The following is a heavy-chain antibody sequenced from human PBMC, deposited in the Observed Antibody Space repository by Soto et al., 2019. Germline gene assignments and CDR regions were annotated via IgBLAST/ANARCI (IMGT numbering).Heavy chain of an antibody. V-gene: IGHV3-30*18. CDR1: GFTFSSYG. J-gene: IGHJ6*03. D-gene: IGHD5-18*01. CDR2: ISYDGSNK. Sequence: GGSLRLSCAASGFTFSSYGMHWVRQAPGKGLEWVAVISYDGSNKYYADSVKGRFTISRDNSKNTLYLQMNSLRVEDTAVYYCAKDLLVDTAMVDYHYYYMDVWGKGTTVTVSS. CDR3: AKDLLVDTAMVDYHYYYMDV.